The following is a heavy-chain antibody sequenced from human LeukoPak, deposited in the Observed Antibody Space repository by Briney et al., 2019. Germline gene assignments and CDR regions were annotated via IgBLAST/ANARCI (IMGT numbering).Heavy chain of an antibody. CDR2: ISSSGTTI. CDR1: GFTFSSYE. J-gene: IGHJ3*02. D-gene: IGHD3-22*01. CDR3: ARKTHYYVSTGAFDI. Sequence: GGSLRLSCAASGFTFSSYEMNWVRQAPGKGLEWVSSISSSGTTIYYADSVKGRFTISRDNAKNSLYLQMNSLRAEDTAVYYCARKTHYYVSTGAFDIWGQGTMVTVSS. V-gene: IGHV3-48*03.